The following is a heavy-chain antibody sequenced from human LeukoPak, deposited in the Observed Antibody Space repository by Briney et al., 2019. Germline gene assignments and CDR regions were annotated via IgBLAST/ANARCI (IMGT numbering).Heavy chain of an antibody. J-gene: IGHJ3*02. Sequence: AGGSPRLSCAASGYAFSSYSMNWVRQAPGKGLEWVSSINSRSSYISYADSVKGRFTISRDNAKNSLYLQMNSLRAEDTAVYYCARGEELWNALDIWGQGTMVTVSS. CDR2: INSRSSYI. V-gene: IGHV3-21*01. D-gene: IGHD3-16*01. CDR1: GYAFSSYS. CDR3: ARGEELWNALDI.